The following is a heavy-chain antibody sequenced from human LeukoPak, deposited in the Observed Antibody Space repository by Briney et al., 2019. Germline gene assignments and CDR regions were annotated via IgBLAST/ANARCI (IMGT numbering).Heavy chain of an antibody. D-gene: IGHD3-10*01. CDR3: ARDFGYF. CDR2: ISSSGSIV. Sequence: GGSLRLSCAASGFTFSNYKMNWVRQAPGKGLEWVSYISSSGSIVYYSDSVKGRFTISRDNAKNSLYLQMNSLRAEDAAVYYCARDFGYFWGQGTLVTVSS. CDR1: GFTFSNYK. J-gene: IGHJ4*02. V-gene: IGHV3-48*03.